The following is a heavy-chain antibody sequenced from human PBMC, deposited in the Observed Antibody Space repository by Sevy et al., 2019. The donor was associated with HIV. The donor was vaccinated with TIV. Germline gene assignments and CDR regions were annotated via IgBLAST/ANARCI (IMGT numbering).Heavy chain of an antibody. Sequence: GGSLRLSCAASGFTFNSYWMTWVRQAPGKGLELVANINQDGSEKYYVDAVKGRFTISKDNYQNSLSLQMNNRRVDDTAVYFYAREGSTYDTDYCEYEMDLWGLGTTVTVSS. V-gene: IGHV3-7*01. CDR2: INQDGSEK. J-gene: IGHJ6*02. CDR1: GFTFNSYW. CDR3: AREGSTYDTDYCEYEMDL. D-gene: IGHD4-4*01.